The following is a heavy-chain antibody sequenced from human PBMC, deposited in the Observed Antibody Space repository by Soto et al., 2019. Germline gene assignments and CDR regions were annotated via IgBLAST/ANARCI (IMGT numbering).Heavy chain of an antibody. Sequence: PSEPLSLTCTVSGGSISSGDYYWSWIRQPPGKGLEWIGYIYYSGSTYYNPSLKSRVTISVDTSKNQFSLKLSSVTAADTAVYYCARDSGYHYYGMDVWGQGTTVTVSS. V-gene: IGHV4-30-4*01. CDR1: GGSISSGDYY. CDR3: ARDSGYHYYGMDV. D-gene: IGHD2-15*01. J-gene: IGHJ6*02. CDR2: IYYSGST.